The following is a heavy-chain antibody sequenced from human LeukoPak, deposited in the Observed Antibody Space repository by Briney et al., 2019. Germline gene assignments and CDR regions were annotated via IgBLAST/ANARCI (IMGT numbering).Heavy chain of an antibody. D-gene: IGHD5-12*01. CDR3: ARHRGGYYYFDY. Sequence: ASVKVSCKASGYTFTSYYMHWVRQAPGQGLEWMGIINPSGGRTSYAQKFQGRVTMTRDTSAGTVYMELSSLRSEDTAVYYCARHRGGYYYFDYWGQGTLVTVSS. CDR1: GYTFTSYY. CDR2: INPSGGRT. J-gene: IGHJ4*02. V-gene: IGHV1-46*01.